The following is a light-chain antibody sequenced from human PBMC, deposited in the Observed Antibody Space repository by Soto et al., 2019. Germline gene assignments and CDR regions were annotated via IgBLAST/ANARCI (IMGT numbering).Light chain of an antibody. V-gene: IGLV2-14*01. J-gene: IGLJ1*01. CDR3: SSYTAGGTI. Sequence: QSALTQPPSASGSPGQSVTISCTGTKNDIGVYDFVSWYQHHPGKAPRLIIYEVVQRPSGVSNRFSGSKSGNTASLTISGLQAEDEADYYCSSYTAGGTIFGTGTKLTVL. CDR1: KNDIGVYDF. CDR2: EVV.